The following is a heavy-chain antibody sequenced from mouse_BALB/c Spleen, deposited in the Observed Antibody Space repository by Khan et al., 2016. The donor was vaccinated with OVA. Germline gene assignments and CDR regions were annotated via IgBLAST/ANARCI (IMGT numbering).Heavy chain of an antibody. CDR3: AGIEA. J-gene: IGHJ2*01. V-gene: IGHV14-3*02. CDR2: IDPANGNT. CDR1: GFTIKDTY. Sequence: VQLKQSGAELVKPGASVKLSCTASGFTIKDTYIHWVKQRPEQGLEWIGRIDPANGNTKYDPKFQGKATITADTSSNTAYLQLSSLTSEDTAVYYGAGIEAWGQGTTVTVSS.